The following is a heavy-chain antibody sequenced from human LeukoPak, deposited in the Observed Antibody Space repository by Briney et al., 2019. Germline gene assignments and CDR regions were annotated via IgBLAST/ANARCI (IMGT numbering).Heavy chain of an antibody. V-gene: IGHV1-2*06. CDR2: INPNSGGT. CDR3: ARAGMAVAGTGGY. Sequence: ASVKVSCKASGYTFTGYYMHWVRQAPGQGLEWMGRINPNSGGTNYAQKFQGRVTMTRDTSIRTAYMELSRLRSDDTAVYYCARAGMAVAGTGGYWGQGTLVTVSS. CDR1: GYTFTGYY. D-gene: IGHD6-19*01. J-gene: IGHJ4*02.